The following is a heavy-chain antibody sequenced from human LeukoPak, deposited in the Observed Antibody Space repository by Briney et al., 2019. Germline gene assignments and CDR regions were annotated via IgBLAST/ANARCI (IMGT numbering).Heavy chain of an antibody. Sequence: SETLSLTCTVSGGSISSGGYYWSWIRQHPGKGLEWIGYIYYSGSTYYNPSLKSRVTISVDTSKNQFSLKLSSVTAADTAVYYCARGAHDYDADLFDYWGQGTLVTVSS. CDR2: IYYSGST. CDR1: GGSISSGGYY. CDR3: ARGAHDYDADLFDY. J-gene: IGHJ4*02. D-gene: IGHD4-17*01. V-gene: IGHV4-31*03.